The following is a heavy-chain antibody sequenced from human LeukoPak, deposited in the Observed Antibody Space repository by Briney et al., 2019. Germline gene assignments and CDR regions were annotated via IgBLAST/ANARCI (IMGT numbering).Heavy chain of an antibody. Sequence: ASVKVSCKASGYTFTGYYMHWVRQAPGQGLEWMGWINPNSGGTNYAQKFQGRVTMTRDTSISTAYMELSRLRSDDTAVYYCARGRKSTVTTRFFFWYFDLWGRGTLVTVSS. D-gene: IGHD4-17*01. J-gene: IGHJ2*01. V-gene: IGHV1-2*02. CDR1: GYTFTGYY. CDR3: ARGRKSTVTTRFFFWYFDL. CDR2: INPNSGGT.